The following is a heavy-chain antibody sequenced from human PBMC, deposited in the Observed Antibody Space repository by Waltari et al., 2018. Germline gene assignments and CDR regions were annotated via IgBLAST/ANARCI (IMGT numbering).Heavy chain of an antibody. D-gene: IGHD3-22*01. J-gene: IGHJ4*02. Sequence: EVQLLESGGGLVQPGGSLRLSCAASGFTFSSYAMSWVRQAPGKGLEWVSAISGSGGSTYYADSVKGRFTISRDNSKNTLYLQMNGLRAEDTAVYYCAKDGLKGYYYDSSGYLDYWGQGTLVTVSS. CDR1: GFTFSSYA. CDR2: ISGSGGST. V-gene: IGHV3-23*01. CDR3: AKDGLKGYYYDSSGYLDY.